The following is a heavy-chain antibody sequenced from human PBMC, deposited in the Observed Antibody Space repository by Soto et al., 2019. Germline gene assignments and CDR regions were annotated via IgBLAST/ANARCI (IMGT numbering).Heavy chain of an antibody. CDR2: INSDGSTT. CDR3: ARVAVSRYDFVS. V-gene: IGHV3-74*01. J-gene: IGHJ4*02. D-gene: IGHD6-19*01. CDR1: GFTVSNYW. Sequence: EVLLVSSGGGLVQPGGSLRLSCAASGFTVSNYWMHWARQAPGKGLVWVSRINSDGSTTRYADSVKGRFTISRDNAKNTLYLQMNSLRDKDTAVYFCARVAVSRYDFVSGGQGTLVHV.